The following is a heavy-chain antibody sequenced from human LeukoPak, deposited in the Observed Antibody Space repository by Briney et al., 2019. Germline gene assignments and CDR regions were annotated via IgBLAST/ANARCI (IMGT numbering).Heavy chain of an antibody. D-gene: IGHD5-12*01. CDR1: GYTFTSYG. CDR3: ARLVRRLQRLNIGRDSDYATGYYLDS. Sequence: ASVKVSCKASGYTFTSYGISWVRQAPGQGLERMGWISAYNGNTNYAQKLQGRVTMTTDTSTSTAYMELRSLRSEDTAVYYCARLVRRLQRLNIGRDSDYATGYYLDSWGQGTLVTVSS. J-gene: IGHJ4*02. V-gene: IGHV1-18*01. CDR2: ISAYNGNT.